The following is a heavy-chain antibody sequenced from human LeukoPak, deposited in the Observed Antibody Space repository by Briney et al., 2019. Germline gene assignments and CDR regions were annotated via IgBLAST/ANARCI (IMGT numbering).Heavy chain of an antibody. J-gene: IGHJ4*02. CDR3: ARDPGWGALDY. D-gene: IGHD3-16*01. V-gene: IGHV3-7*03. CDR1: GFIFSTYW. Sequence: GGSLRLSCAASGFIFSTYWMSWVRQAPGKGLELVANINIDGSQRYHADSVEGRFTISRDNVKNTLYLQMSSLRVEDTAVYYCARDPGWGALDYWGQGALVIVSS. CDR2: INIDGSQR.